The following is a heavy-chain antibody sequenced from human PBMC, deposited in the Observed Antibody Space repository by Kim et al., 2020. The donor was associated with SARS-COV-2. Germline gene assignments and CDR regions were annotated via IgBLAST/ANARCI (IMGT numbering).Heavy chain of an antibody. V-gene: IGHV3-11*04. D-gene: IGHD6-19*01. CDR3: ARVRYNSGWYYFDY. CDR1: RFTFSDYY. J-gene: IGHJ4*02. CDR2: INSAGSYI. Sequence: GGSLRLSCAASRFTFSDYYMRWIRQAPGKGLEWVSYINSAGSYIYYADSVKGRFTISRDNAKNSLYLQMFSLRAEDTAVYYCARVRYNSGWYYFDYWGQGTLVTVSS.